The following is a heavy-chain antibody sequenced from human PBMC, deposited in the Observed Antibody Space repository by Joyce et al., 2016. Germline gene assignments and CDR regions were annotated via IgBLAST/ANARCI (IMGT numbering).Heavy chain of an antibody. D-gene: IGHD3-22*01. Sequence: QVQLQESGPGLVKPSETLSLTCTVSGDSINNGDYYWAWLRQPPGKGLEWLGSLHEATTTSYNPALKSRMFMSVDTSKNQFSLKVDSVTAADTAVYYCARDFSMIIDVFELWGLGTLVTVSS. CDR2: LHEATTT. J-gene: IGHJ3*01. CDR1: GDSINNGDYY. V-gene: IGHV4-39*07. CDR3: ARDFSMIIDVFEL.